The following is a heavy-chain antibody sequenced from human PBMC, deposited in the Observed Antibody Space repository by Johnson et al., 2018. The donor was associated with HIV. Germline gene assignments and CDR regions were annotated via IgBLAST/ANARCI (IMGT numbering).Heavy chain of an antibody. D-gene: IGHD4-17*01. CDR2: ISYDGSNK. CDR1: GFTFSSYG. V-gene: IGHV3-30*03. J-gene: IGHJ3*02. Sequence: QVQVVESGGGVVQPGRSLRLSCAASGFTFSSYGMHWVRQAPGKGLEWVAVISYDGSNKYYADSVKGRFTISRDNSKNTLYLQMNSLRVEDTAVYYCARVLGDYAYHIWGQGTMVTVSS. CDR3: ARVLGDYAYHI.